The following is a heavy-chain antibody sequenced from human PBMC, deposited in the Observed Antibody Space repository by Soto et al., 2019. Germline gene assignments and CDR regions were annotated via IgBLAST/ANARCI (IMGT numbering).Heavy chain of an antibody. D-gene: IGHD5-12*01. Sequence: PGESLKISCKGSGYSFTSYWISWVRQMPGKGLEWMGRIDPSDSYTNYSPSFQGHVTISADKSISTAYLQWSSLKASDTAMYYCARHGLERGYSGYDYLYGDYLTPYYYYYGMDVWGQGTTVTVSS. CDR1: GYSFTSYW. J-gene: IGHJ6*02. CDR2: IDPSDSYT. CDR3: ARHGLERGYSGYDYLYGDYLTPYYYYYGMDV. V-gene: IGHV5-10-1*01.